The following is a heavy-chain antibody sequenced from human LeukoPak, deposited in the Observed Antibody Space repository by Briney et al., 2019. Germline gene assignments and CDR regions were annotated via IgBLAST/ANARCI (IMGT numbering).Heavy chain of an antibody. CDR2: ISSSSSTI. D-gene: IGHD3-10*01. CDR1: GFTFSSYS. Sequence: RGSLRLSCAASGFTFSSYSMNWVRQAPGKGLEWASYISSSSSTIYYADSVKGRFTISRDNAKNSLYLQMNSLRAEDTAVYYCARVDYYYGSGSYFHLFDYWGQGTLVTVSS. CDR3: ARVDYYYGSGSYFHLFDY. V-gene: IGHV3-48*01. J-gene: IGHJ4*02.